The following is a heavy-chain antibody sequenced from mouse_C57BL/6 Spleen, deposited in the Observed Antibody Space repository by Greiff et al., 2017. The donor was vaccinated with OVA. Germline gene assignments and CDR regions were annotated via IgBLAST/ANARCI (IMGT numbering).Heavy chain of an antibody. Sequence: VQLQQPGAELVRPGTSVKLSCKASGYTFTSYWMHWVKQRPGQGLEWIGVIDPSDSYTNYNQKFKGKATLTVDTSSSTAYMQLSSLTSEDSAVYYCAGSDSSGYDYFDYWGQGTTLTVSS. CDR3: AGSDSSGYDYFDY. CDR2: IDPSDSYT. V-gene: IGHV1-59*01. D-gene: IGHD3-2*02. CDR1: GYTFTSYW. J-gene: IGHJ2*01.